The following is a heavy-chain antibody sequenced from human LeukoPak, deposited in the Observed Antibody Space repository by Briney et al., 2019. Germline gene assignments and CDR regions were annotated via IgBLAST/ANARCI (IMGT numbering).Heavy chain of an antibody. Sequence: PGGSLRLSCAASGFTFSSYAMSWVRQAPGKGLEWVSAISGSGGSTYYADSVKGRFTISGDNSKNTLYLQMNSLRAEDTAVYYCAKAHYDFWSGRVTQMDAFDIWGQGTMVTVSS. J-gene: IGHJ3*02. D-gene: IGHD3-3*01. CDR1: GFTFSSYA. CDR2: ISGSGGST. CDR3: AKAHYDFWSGRVTQMDAFDI. V-gene: IGHV3-23*01.